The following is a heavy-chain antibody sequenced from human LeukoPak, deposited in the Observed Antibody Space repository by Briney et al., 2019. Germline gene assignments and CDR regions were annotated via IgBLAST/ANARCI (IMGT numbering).Heavy chain of an antibody. J-gene: IGHJ6*03. CDR2: IYTSGST. CDR1: GGSISSYY. D-gene: IGHD2-2*02. CDR3: ARDRPLYCSSTSCYKEDYYYYYMDV. V-gene: IGHV4-4*07. Sequence: PETLSLTCTVSGGSISSYYWSWIRQPAGKGLEWIGRIYTSGSTNYNPSLKSRVTMSVDTSKNQFSLKLSSVTAADTAVYYCARDRPLYCSSTSCYKEDYYYYYMDVWGKGTTVTVSS.